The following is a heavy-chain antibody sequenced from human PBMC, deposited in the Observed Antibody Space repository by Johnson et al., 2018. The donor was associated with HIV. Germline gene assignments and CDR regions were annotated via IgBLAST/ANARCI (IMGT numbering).Heavy chain of an antibody. V-gene: IGHV3-30*04. CDR1: GFTFSSYA. CDR2: ISYDGSNK. Sequence: QVQLVESGGGVVQPGRSLRLSCAASGFTFSSYAMHWVRQAPGKGLEWVAVISYDGSNKYYADSVKGRFTITRDKNMLYLQMNSLRAEDTAVHYCAKPLGGRDTAMVAIGFDIWGQGTMLTVSS. D-gene: IGHD5-18*01. J-gene: IGHJ3*02. CDR3: AKPLGGRDTAMVAIGFDI.